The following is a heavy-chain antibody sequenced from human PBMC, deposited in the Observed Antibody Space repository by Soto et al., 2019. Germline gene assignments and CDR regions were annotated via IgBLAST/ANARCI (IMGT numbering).Heavy chain of an antibody. CDR1: GFTLRTYW. D-gene: IGHD7-27*01. J-gene: IGHJ4*02. CDR2: INTDGSGT. Sequence: EVQLVESGGGLVQPGGSLRLSCAASGFTLRTYWMNWVRQVAGKGLEWVSHINTDGSGTSYADSVKGRFTISRDNAKNTLYLQMNSLSGGHNALYLCASHTVWGFDLWVKGNMVTV. CDR3: ASHTVWGFDL. V-gene: IGHV3-74*01.